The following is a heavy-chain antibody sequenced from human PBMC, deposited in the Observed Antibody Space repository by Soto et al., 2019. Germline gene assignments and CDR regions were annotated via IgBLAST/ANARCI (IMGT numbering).Heavy chain of an antibody. CDR3: ARGVVVVAASQLGWFDP. Sequence: SVKVSCKASGGTFSSYAISWVRQAPGQGLEWMGGIVPLFGTAKYAQKFQGRLTITADESTSTAYMELSSLRFEDTAVYYCARGVVVVAASQLGWFDPWGQGTLVTVSS. J-gene: IGHJ5*02. D-gene: IGHD2-15*01. CDR1: GGTFSSYA. V-gene: IGHV1-69*13. CDR2: IVPLFGTA.